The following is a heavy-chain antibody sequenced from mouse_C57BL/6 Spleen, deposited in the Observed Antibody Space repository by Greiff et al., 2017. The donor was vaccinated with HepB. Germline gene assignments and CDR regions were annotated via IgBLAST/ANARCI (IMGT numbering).Heavy chain of an antibody. V-gene: IGHV1-55*01. CDR3: ARSAYDYDGYFDY. Sequence: QVQLQQPGAELVKPGASVKMSCKASGYTFTSYWITWVKQRPGQGLEWIGDIYPGSGSTNYNEKFKSKATLTVDKPSSTAYMQLSSLTSEDSAVYYCARSAYDYDGYFDYWGQGTTLTVSS. D-gene: IGHD2-4*01. CDR1: GYTFTSYW. J-gene: IGHJ2*01. CDR2: IYPGSGST.